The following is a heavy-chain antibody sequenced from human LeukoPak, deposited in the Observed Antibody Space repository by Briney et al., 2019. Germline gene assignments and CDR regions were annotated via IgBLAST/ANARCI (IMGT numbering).Heavy chain of an antibody. CDR2: ISGSGGNT. CDR1: GFTFSSYA. J-gene: IGHJ4*02. CDR3: AKAPVTSCRGAYCYPFDS. Sequence: PGGSLRLSCVASGFTFSSYAMNWVRQAPGKGLEWVSLISGSGGNTYYADSVKGRFTISRDNSKNTLYLQMNSLRAEDAAVYFCAKAPVTSCRGAYCYPFDSWGQGTLVTVSS. V-gene: IGHV3-23*01. D-gene: IGHD2-21*01.